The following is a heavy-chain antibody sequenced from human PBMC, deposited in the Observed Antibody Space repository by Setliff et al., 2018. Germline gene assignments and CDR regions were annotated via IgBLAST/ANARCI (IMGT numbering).Heavy chain of an antibody. CDR1: GYTFTSYD. D-gene: IGHD2-2*01. CDR3: ARSESCGATNCSPFDY. CDR2: MNPTSGNT. V-gene: IGHV1-8*01. J-gene: IGHJ4*02. Sequence: ASVKVSCKASGYTFTSYDINWVRQATGQGLEWMGWMNPTSGNTGYAQKFQGRVTMTRNTSISTAYMELSSLRAEDTAVYYCARSESCGATNCSPFDYWGQGTLVTVPQ.